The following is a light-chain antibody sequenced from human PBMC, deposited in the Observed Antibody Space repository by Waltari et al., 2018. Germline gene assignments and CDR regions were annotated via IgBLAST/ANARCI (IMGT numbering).Light chain of an antibody. V-gene: IGLV1-51*01. CDR2: ENN. Sequence: QSVSPQPPSVPAAPGQKATISCSGSSSTIAHSPISWYQQLPGAAPKLLIYENNRRPSGIPDRFSCSKSGTSATLDITGLQTGDEGDYYCGSWDTSLNTGVFGGGTKLTVL. CDR3: GSWDTSLNTGV. J-gene: IGLJ3*02. CDR1: SSTIAHSP.